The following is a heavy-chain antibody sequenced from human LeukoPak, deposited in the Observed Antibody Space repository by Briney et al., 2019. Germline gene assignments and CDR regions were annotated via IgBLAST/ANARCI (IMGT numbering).Heavy chain of an antibody. J-gene: IGHJ4*02. CDR3: ARDRLGSYEY. CDR1: GYTFIEYE. CDR2: INPNSGDT. Sequence: ASVKVSCKASGYTFIEYEMDWVRQTPGQGLEWMGRINPNSGDTHYAQKFQGRVTMTRDTSTNTVHMELSRLGSDDTAIYYCARDRLGSYEYWGQGTLVIVSS. V-gene: IGHV1-2*06. D-gene: IGHD1-1*01.